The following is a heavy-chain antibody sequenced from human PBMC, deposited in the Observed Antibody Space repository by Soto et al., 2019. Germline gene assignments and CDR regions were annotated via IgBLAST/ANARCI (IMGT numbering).Heavy chain of an antibody. D-gene: IGHD3-22*01. V-gene: IGHV1-69*04. CDR1: GYTFTSYG. CDR3: ARAPYYYDSSGYFFDY. Sequence: GASVKVSCKASGYTFTSYGISWVRQAPGQGLEWMGRIIPILGIANYAQKFQGRVTITADKSTSTAYMELSSLRSEDTAVYYCARAPYYYDSSGYFFDYWGQGTLVTVSS. J-gene: IGHJ4*02. CDR2: IIPILGIA.